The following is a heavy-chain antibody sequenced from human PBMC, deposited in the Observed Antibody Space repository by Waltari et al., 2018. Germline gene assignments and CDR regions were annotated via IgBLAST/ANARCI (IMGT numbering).Heavy chain of an antibody. CDR2: IYHSGST. Sequence: QVQLQESGPGLVKPSETLSLTCAVSGYSISSGYYLGWIRQPPGKGLEWIGSIYHSGSTYYNPSLKSRVTISVDTSKNQFSLKLSSVTAADTAVYYCASTVLYPSYDLWGQGTLVTVSS. J-gene: IGHJ5*02. V-gene: IGHV4-38-2*01. CDR3: ASTVLYPSYDL. CDR1: GYSISSGYY.